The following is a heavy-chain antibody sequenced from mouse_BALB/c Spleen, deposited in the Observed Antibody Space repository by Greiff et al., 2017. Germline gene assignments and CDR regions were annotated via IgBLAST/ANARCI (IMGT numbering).Heavy chain of an antibody. CDR2: INPSTGGT. CDR3: TRGGHYGNYFDY. D-gene: IGHD2-1*01. J-gene: IGHJ2*01. CDR1: GYSFTGYY. Sequence: VQLKQSGPELVKPGASVKISCKASGYSFTGYYLHWVKHSPENSLEWIGEINPSTGGTSYNQKFKGKATLTVDKSSSTAYMQLKSLTSEESAVYYCTRGGHYGNYFDYWGQGTTLTVSS. V-gene: IGHV1-42*01.